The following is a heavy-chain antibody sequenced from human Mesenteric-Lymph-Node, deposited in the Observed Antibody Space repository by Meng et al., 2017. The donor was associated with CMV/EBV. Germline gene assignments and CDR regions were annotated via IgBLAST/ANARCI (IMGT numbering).Heavy chain of an antibody. J-gene: IGHJ1*01. CDR1: GFTVSSNY. Sequence: GESLKISCAASGFTVSSNYMSWVRQAPGKGLEWVSVIYSGGDTYYADSVKGRFTISRDNSKKTLDLQMSSLRPEDTAVYYCARGEGCNSASCYNSEYFHLWGQGALVTVSS. CDR3: ARGEGCNSASCYNSEYFHL. D-gene: IGHD2-2*02. CDR2: IYSGGDT. V-gene: IGHV3-53*05.